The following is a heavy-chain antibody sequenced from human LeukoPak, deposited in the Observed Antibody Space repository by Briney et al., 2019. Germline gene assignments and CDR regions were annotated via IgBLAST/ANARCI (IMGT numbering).Heavy chain of an antibody. CDR1: GGSISSYY. CDR3: AREGDTASLGLFDY. CDR2: IYTSGST. V-gene: IGHV4-4*07. J-gene: IGHJ4*02. D-gene: IGHD5-18*01. Sequence: PSETLSLTCTVSGGSISSYYWSWIRQPPGKGLEWIGRIYTSGSTNYNSSLKSRVTMSVDTSKNQFSLRLSSVTAADMAVYYCAREGDTASLGLFDYWGQGTLVTVSS.